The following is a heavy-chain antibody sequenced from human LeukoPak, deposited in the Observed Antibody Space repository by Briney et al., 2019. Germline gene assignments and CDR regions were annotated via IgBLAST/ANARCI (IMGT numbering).Heavy chain of an antibody. CDR3: ARDNRYSSSGDDYGMDV. CDR1: GYTFTGYY. Sequence: ASLRVSCKPSGYTFTGYYMHWVRQAPGQGLEWMGWINPNSGGTNYAQKFQGRLTMPRHTSISTPYMERSRLRSDDTAVYYCARDNRYSSSGDDYGMDVRVEGSTVADCS. D-gene: IGHD6-13*01. V-gene: IGHV1-2*02. J-gene: IGHJ6*01. CDR2: INPNSGGT.